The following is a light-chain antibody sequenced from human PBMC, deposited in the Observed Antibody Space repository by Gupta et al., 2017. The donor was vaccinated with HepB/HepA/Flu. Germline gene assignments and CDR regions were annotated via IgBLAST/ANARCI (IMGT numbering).Light chain of an antibody. CDR2: AAS. CDR1: QSISSY. CDR3: QQSYSNPPWT. J-gene: IGKJ1*01. V-gene: IGKV1-39*01. Sequence: DIPLTQSPSSLSASVGDRLAITCRASQSISSYLKWYKQKPGKAPKLLMYAASSWQSGVPSRFSGSGYGTDFTLTISSRQPEDFATYYCQQSYSNPPWTFGQGTKVEIK.